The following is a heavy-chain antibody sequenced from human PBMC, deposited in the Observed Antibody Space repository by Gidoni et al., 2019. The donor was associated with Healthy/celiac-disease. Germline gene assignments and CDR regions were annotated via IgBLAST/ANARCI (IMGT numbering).Heavy chain of an antibody. Sequence: QMQQVQSGPEVKKPGTPVKVSCTASALTVTSSAMQWVRQARGQRLEWIGWIVVGSANTNYAQKFQERVTITSDMSTSTAYMELSSLRSEDTAVYYCAASPRGYSYGVDYWGQGTLVTVSS. CDR1: ALTVTSSA. D-gene: IGHD5-18*01. CDR3: AASPRGYSYGVDY. J-gene: IGHJ4*02. CDR2: IVVGSANT. V-gene: IGHV1-58*02.